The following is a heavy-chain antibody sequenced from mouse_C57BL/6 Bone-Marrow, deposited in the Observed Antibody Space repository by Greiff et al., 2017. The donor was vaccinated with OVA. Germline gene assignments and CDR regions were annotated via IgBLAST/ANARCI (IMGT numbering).Heavy chain of an antibody. V-gene: IGHV1-81*01. D-gene: IGHD3-2*02. CDR3: AREGRQLRLRTWFAY. CDR1: GYTFTSYG. CDR2: IYPRSGNT. Sequence: VQLQESGAELVRPGASVKLSCKASGYTFTSYGISWVKQRTGQGLEWIGEIYPRSGNTYYNEKFKGKATLTADKSSSTAYMELRSLTSEDSAVYFCAREGRQLRLRTWFAYWGQGTLVTVSA. J-gene: IGHJ3*01.